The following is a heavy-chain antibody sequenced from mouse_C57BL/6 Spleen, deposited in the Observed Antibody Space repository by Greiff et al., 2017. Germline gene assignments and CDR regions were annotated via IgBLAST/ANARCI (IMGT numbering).Heavy chain of an antibody. CDR2: IHPNSGST. J-gene: IGHJ4*01. D-gene: IGHD2-5*01. CDR1: GYTFTSYW. CDR3: ARMGSNYYYAMDY. V-gene: IGHV1-64*01. Sequence: QVQLQQPGAELVKPGASVKLSCKASGYTFTSYWMHWVKQRPGQGLEWIGMIHPNSGSTNYNEKFKSKATLTVDKSSSTAYMQLSSLTSEDSAVYYCARMGSNYYYAMDYWGQGTSVTVSS.